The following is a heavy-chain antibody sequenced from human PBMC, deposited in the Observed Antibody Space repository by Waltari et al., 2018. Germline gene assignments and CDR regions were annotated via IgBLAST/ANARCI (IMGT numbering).Heavy chain of an antibody. Sequence: QLQLQESGPGLVKPSETLSLTCSDSDGPISSNTYYWGWIRRPPGKGVEWIGSVYNRGSTYFDPSLKSRVTILVDTSRNQLSLKVKSVTAADTAVYYCARHLRGYSYGIFDSWGQGILVTVSS. CDR2: VYNRGST. J-gene: IGHJ4*02. D-gene: IGHD5-18*01. V-gene: IGHV4-39*01. CDR3: ARHLRGYSYGIFDS. CDR1: DGPISSNTYY.